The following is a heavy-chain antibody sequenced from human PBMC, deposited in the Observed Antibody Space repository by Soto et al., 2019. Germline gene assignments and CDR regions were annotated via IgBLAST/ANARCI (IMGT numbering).Heavy chain of an antibody. CDR1: GYTFTGYY. J-gene: IGHJ4*02. Sequence: ASVKVSCKASGYTFTGYYMHWVRQAPGQGLEWMGWINPNSGGTNYAQKFQGWVTMTRDTSISTAYMELSRLRSDDTAVYYCARGPATRRREYSGYESLGNYYFDYWGQGTLVTVSS. CDR3: ARGPATRRREYSGYESLGNYYFDY. CDR2: INPNSGGT. D-gene: IGHD5-12*01. V-gene: IGHV1-2*04.